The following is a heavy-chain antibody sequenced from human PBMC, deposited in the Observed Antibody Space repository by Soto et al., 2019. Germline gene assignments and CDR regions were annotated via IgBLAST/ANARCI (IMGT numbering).Heavy chain of an antibody. CDR3: GVDNNGLLDY. Sequence: VGSLRLSCAASVFSFSSSGMHWVRHAPGKGLEWVAVIWYDGNKKYYGDSVRGRFNISRDNSKNTLYLEMNSLRAEDTAVYYCGVDNNGLLDYWGQGTLVTVSS. CDR2: IWYDGNKK. CDR1: VFSFSSSG. V-gene: IGHV3-33*03. J-gene: IGHJ4*02. D-gene: IGHD5-12*01.